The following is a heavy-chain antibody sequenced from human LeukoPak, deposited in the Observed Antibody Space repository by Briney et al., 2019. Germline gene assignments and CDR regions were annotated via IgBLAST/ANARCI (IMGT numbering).Heavy chain of an antibody. D-gene: IGHD2-15*01. CDR3: ARREDIVVVVAATKDYVDV. J-gene: IGHJ6*03. Sequence: PSETLSLTCTVSGGSINSYYWNWIRQPPGKGLELIGYIYYSGSPTYNPSLKSRVTISVDTSKNQFSLQLSSVTAADTAVYYCARREDIVVVVAATKDYVDVWGKGTTVTVSS. CDR1: GGSINSYY. V-gene: IGHV4-59*01. CDR2: IYYSGSP.